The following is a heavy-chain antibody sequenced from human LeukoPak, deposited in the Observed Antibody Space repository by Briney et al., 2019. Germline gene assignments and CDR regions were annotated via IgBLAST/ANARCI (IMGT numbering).Heavy chain of an antibody. CDR2: ISAYNGNT. CDR1: GYTFTSYG. D-gene: IGHD2-2*02. Sequence: ASVKVSCKASGYTFTSYGISWVRQAPGQGLEWMGWISAYNGNTNYAQKLQGRVTMTTDTSTSTAYMELRSLRPDDTAVYYCARVMVPAAILYYYYMDVWGKGTTVTVSS. V-gene: IGHV1-18*01. CDR3: ARVMVPAAILYYYYMDV. J-gene: IGHJ6*03.